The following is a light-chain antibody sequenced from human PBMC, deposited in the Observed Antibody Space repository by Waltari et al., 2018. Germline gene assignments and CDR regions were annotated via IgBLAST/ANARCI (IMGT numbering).Light chain of an antibody. J-gene: IGKJ3*01. CDR2: GAS. CDR1: QSVSSSY. Sequence: EIVLTQSPGTLSLSPGERATLSRGASQSVSSSYLAWYQQKFGRAPRLLISGASSSATGIQDRFSGSGSGTDFTLSISRLEPEDFAVYYCQQYVSSPATFGPGTKVDIK. CDR3: QQYVSSPAT. V-gene: IGKV3-20*01.